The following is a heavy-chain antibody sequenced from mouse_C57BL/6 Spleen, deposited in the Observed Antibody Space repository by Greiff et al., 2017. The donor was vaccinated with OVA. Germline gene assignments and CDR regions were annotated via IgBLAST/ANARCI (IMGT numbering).Heavy chain of an antibody. D-gene: IGHD4-1*01. V-gene: IGHV2-5*01. CDR3: AINWDNAMDY. CDR2: IWRGGST. J-gene: IGHJ4*01. CDR1: GFSLTSYG. Sequence: VKVIESGPGLVQPSQSLSITCTVSGFSLTSYGVHWVRPSPGKGLEWLAVIWRGGSTDYNAAFMSRLSITKDNSKSQVFFKRNSLQADDTAIYYCAINWDNAMDYWGQGTSVTVSS.